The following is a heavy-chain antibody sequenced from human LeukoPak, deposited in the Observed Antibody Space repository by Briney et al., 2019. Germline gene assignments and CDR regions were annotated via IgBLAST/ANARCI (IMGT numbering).Heavy chain of an antibody. CDR2: ISSSGSTI. V-gene: IGHV3-48*03. CDR3: ARGPIAAAGKDWFDP. D-gene: IGHD6-13*01. J-gene: IGHJ5*02. CDR1: GFSFSSYE. Sequence: GGSLRLSCAASGFSFSSYEMNWVCHTPGEGLERVSYISSSGSTIYYAHSVKGRFTISKDNAKNALYLQMNGLRAEDTAVYYCARGPIAAAGKDWFDPWGQGTLVTVSS.